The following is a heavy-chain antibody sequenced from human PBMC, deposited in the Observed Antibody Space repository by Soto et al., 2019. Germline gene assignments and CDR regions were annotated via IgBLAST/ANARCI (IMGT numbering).Heavy chain of an antibody. CDR2: IRSKADSYAT. J-gene: IGHJ5*02. CDR1: GFTLSGSR. V-gene: IGHV3-73*01. CDR3: TSQYCGGDCSRVDP. Sequence: GGTLRLSCAASGFTLSGSRIHWVRQASGKGLEWVGRIRSKADSYATAYAASVKGRFTISRDDSKNTAYLQMNSLKTEDTAVYYCTSQYCGGDCSRVDPWGQGTLVTVSS. D-gene: IGHD2-21*02.